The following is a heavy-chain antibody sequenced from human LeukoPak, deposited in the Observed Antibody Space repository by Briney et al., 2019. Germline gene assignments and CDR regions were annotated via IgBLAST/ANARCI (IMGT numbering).Heavy chain of an antibody. CDR2: IKQDGSEK. CDR1: GFTFSSYT. Sequence: GGSLRLSCVASGFTFSSYTMNWVRQAPGKGLEWAANIKQDGSEKYYVDSVKGRFTISRDNAKNSLYLQMNSLRAEDTAVYYCARDRAGGYEDYWGQGTLVTVSS. CDR3: ARDRAGGYEDY. D-gene: IGHD3-16*01. J-gene: IGHJ4*02. V-gene: IGHV3-7*01.